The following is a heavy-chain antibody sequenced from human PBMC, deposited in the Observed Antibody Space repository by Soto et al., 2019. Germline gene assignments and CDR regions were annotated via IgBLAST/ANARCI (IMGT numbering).Heavy chain of an antibody. CDR3: ARGTVATIYYYYGMDV. Sequence: ASVKVSCKASGYTFTGYYMHWGRQAPGQGLEWMGWINPNSGGTNYAQKFQGRVTMTRDTSISTAYMELSRLRSDDTAVYYCARGTVATIYYYYGMDVWGQGTTVTVSS. J-gene: IGHJ6*02. V-gene: IGHV1-2*02. CDR2: INPNSGGT. CDR1: GYTFTGYY. D-gene: IGHD5-12*01.